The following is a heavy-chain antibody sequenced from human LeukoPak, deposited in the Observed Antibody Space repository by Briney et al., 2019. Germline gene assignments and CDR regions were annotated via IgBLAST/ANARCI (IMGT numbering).Heavy chain of an antibody. Sequence: ASVKVSCKASGYTFTSYGISWVRQAPGQGLEWMGWISAYNGNTNYAQKLQGRVTMTTDTSTSTAYMELRSLRSDDTAVYYCARDSGIEDSSGYYSPDFNWFDPWGQGTLVTVSS. D-gene: IGHD3-22*01. V-gene: IGHV1-18*01. CDR3: ARDSGIEDSSGYYSPDFNWFDP. CDR2: ISAYNGNT. J-gene: IGHJ5*02. CDR1: GYTFTSYG.